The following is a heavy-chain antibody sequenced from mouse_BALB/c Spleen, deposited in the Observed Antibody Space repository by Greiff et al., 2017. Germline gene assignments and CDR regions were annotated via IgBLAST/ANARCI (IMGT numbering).Heavy chain of an antibody. V-gene: IGHV1-18*01. J-gene: IGHJ2*01. CDR3: ARRGDYDGPFDY. CDR2: INPNNGGT. CDR1: GYTFTDYN. D-gene: IGHD2-4*01. Sequence: VQLQQSGPELVKPGASVKIPCKASGYTFTDYNMDWVKQSHGKSLEWIGDINPNNGGTIYNQKFKGKATLTVDKSSSTAYMELRSLTSEDTAVYYCARRGDYDGPFDYWGQGTTLTVSS.